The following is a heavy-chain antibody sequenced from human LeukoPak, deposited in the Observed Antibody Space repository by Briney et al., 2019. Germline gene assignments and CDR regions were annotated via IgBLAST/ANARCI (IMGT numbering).Heavy chain of an antibody. CDR2: VYASGST. Sequence: KSSETLSPTCTVSGGSISSGNYYWSWIRQPAGKGLEWIGRVYASGSTNYNPSLKSRVTISVDTSKNQFPLKLTSVTAADTAVYYCARIGVVVMVDNWFDPWGQGTQVTVSS. V-gene: IGHV4-61*02. CDR3: ARIGVVVMVDNWFDP. CDR1: GGSISSGNYY. D-gene: IGHD2-8*01. J-gene: IGHJ5*02.